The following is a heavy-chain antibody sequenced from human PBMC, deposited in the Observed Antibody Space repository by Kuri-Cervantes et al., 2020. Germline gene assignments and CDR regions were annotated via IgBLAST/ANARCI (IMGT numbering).Heavy chain of an antibody. V-gene: IGHV1-18*01. CDR2: SSAYNGNT. CDR1: GYTFTSYG. J-gene: IGHJ4*02. D-gene: IGHD4-11*01. CDR3: ARDFANDYSSQNYFDY. Sequence: ASVKVSCKASGYTFTSYGISWVRQAPGQGLEWLGWSSAYNGNTKIAQKFQGRVTVTADTSTDTAYMQLRSLRSDDTAVYYCARDFANDYSSQNYFDYWGQGTLVTVSS.